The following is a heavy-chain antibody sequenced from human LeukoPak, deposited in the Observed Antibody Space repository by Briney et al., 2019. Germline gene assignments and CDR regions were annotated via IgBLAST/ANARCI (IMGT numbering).Heavy chain of an antibody. Sequence: ASVKVSCKASGYTFTSYDINWVRQATGQGLEWMGWMNPNSGNTGYAQKFQERVTITRDMSTSTAYMELSSLRSEDTAVYYCAAGLLSDFWGQGTLVSVPS. CDR3: AAGLLSDF. J-gene: IGHJ4*02. V-gene: IGHV1-8*03. D-gene: IGHD2-15*01. CDR1: GYTFTSYD. CDR2: MNPNSGNT.